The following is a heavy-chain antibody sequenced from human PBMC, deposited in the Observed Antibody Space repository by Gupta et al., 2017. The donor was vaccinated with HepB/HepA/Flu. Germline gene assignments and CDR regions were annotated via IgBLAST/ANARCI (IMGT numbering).Heavy chain of an antibody. J-gene: IGHJ4*02. CDR3: ASIAGSTSQTEDY. CDR1: GFTFSDYY. D-gene: IGHD2-2*01. CDR2: ISSSGSTI. V-gene: IGHV3-11*01. Sequence: QVQLVGSGGDLVKRGGSLGLSGAAAGFTFSDYYMSWIPQAPGKGLEWVSYISSSGSTIYYADSVKGRFTISRDNAKNSLYLQMNSLRAEDTAVYYCASIAGSTSQTEDYWGQGTLVTVSS.